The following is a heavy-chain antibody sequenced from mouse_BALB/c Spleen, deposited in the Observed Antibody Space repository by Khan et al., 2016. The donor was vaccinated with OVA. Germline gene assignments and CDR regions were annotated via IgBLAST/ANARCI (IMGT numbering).Heavy chain of an antibody. CDR2: FFLGIGVT. CDR1: GYTFTSYW. CDR3: ARTGGTYEGYFGYFDV. D-gene: IGHD2-3*01. J-gene: IGHJ1*01. Sequence: QVQLKQSGAELARPGASVKLSCKASGYTFTSYWMQWVNQRPDRGRNWFGPFFLGIGVTSSTRNFGAKATLTATNSSTTAYMQLAGLPSGYSGVFYCARTGGTYEGYFGYFDVWGAGTTVTVSA. V-gene: IGHV1-87*01.